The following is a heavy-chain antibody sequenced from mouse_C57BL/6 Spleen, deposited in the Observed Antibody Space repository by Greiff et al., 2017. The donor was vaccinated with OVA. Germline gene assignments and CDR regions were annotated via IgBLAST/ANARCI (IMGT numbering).Heavy chain of an antibody. CDR1: GYTFTSYW. D-gene: IGHD2-3*01. V-gene: IGHV1-64*01. CDR2: IHPNSGST. J-gene: IGHJ3*01. CDR3: ARSTDGYYFAY. Sequence: QVQLKESGAELVKPGASVKLSCKASGYTFTSYWMHWVKQRPGQGLEWIGMIHPNSGSTTYNEKFKSTATLTVDTSSSTACMQHSSLTSDDSAVYCCARSTDGYYFAYWGQGTLVTVSA.